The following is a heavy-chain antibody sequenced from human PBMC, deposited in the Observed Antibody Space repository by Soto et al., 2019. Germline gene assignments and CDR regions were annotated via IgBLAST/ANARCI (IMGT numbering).Heavy chain of an antibody. J-gene: IGHJ4*02. D-gene: IGHD6-6*01. CDR2: IYYSGST. V-gene: IGHV4-39*01. CDR3: ASFAARPSSFDY. Sequence: SETLSLTCTVSGGSISSSSYYWGWIRQPPGKGLEWIGSIYYSGSTYYNPSLKSRVTISVDTSKNQFSLKLSSVTAADTAMYYCASFAARPSSFDYWGQGTLVTVSS. CDR1: GGSISSSSYY.